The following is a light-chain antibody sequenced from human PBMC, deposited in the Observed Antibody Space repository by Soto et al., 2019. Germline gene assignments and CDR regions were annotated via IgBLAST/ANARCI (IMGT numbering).Light chain of an antibody. CDR1: QSVRSTY. J-gene: IGKJ5*01. CDR3: QQYGSSLSIT. CDR2: GAS. V-gene: IGKV3-20*01. Sequence: EIVLTQSPGTLSLSPGERATLSCRASQSVRSTYLAWYQQKPGQAPRLLIHGASSRATGIPDRFSGSGSGTDFTLTISRLEPEAFAVYYCQQYGSSLSITFGQGTRLEIK.